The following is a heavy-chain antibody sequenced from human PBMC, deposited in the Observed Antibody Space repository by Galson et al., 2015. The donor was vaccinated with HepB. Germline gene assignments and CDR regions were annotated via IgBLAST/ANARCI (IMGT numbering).Heavy chain of an antibody. CDR2: ISYDGSNK. V-gene: IGHV3-30*04. CDR3: ARGSSPATYYGMDV. CDR1: GFTFSSYA. J-gene: IGHJ6*02. Sequence: SLRLSCAASGFTFSSYAMHWVRQAPGKGLEWVAVISYDGSNKYYADSVKGRFTISRDNSKNTLYLQMDSLRAEDTAVYYCARGSSPATYYGMDVWGQGTTVTVSS.